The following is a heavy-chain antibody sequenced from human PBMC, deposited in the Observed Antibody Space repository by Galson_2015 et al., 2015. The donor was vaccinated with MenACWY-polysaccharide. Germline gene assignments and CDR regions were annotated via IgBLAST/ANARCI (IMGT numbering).Heavy chain of an antibody. V-gene: IGHV3-30-3*01. CDR1: GFTFSSYA. D-gene: IGHD2-2*01. J-gene: IGHJ5*02. Sequence: SLRLSCAASGFTFSSYAMHWVRQAPGKGLEWVAVISYDGSNKYYADSVKCRFTISRDNSKNTLYLQMNSLRAEDTAVYYCVRDLLTLVPSSWFDPWGQGTLVTVSS. CDR2: ISYDGSNK. CDR3: VRDLLTLVPSSWFDP.